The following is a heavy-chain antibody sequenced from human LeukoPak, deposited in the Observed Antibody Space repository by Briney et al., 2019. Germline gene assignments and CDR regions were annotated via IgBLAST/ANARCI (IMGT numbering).Heavy chain of an antibody. J-gene: IGHJ5*02. V-gene: IGHV3-33*01. Sequence: GRSLRLSCAASGFTFSSYGVHWVRQAPGKGLEWVAVIWYDGSNKYYADSVKGRFTISRDNSKNTLYLQMNSLRAEDTAVYYCARDRNPKDIVVFGNWFDPWGQGTLVTVSS. CDR1: GFTFSSYG. D-gene: IGHD2-2*01. CDR3: ARDRNPKDIVVFGNWFDP. CDR2: IWYDGSNK.